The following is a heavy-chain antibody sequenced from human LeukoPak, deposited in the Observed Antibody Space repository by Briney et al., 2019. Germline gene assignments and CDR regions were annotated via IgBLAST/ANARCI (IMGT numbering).Heavy chain of an antibody. CDR1: GGSISSSSYY. Sequence: PSETLSLTCTVSGGSISSSSYYWGWIRQPPGKGLEWIGSIYYSGSTYYNPSLKSRVTISVDTSKNQFSLKLSSVTAADTAVYYCARAVVRRFLEWHLSPIVWFDPWGQGTLVTVSS. CDR2: IYYSGST. J-gene: IGHJ5*02. D-gene: IGHD3-3*01. CDR3: ARAVVRRFLEWHLSPIVWFDP. V-gene: IGHV4-39*01.